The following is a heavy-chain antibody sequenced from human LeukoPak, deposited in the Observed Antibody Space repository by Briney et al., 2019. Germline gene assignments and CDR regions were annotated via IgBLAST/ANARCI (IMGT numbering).Heavy chain of an antibody. CDR3: AKATGYLL. D-gene: IGHD1-14*01. V-gene: IGHV3-23*01. CDR1: GFTLSSCT. J-gene: IGHJ4*02. CDR2: ISNSDGST. Sequence: GGSLRLSCAASGFTLSSCTMNWVRQAPGKGLEWVSTISNSDGSTYYADSVKGRFTISRDNSENTLYLQMNSLRAEDTAVYYCAKATGYLLWGQGTLVTVSS.